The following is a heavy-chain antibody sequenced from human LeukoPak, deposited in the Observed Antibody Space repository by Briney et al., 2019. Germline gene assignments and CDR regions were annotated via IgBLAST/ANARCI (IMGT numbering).Heavy chain of an antibody. CDR2: ITPNPGNP. J-gene: IGHJ5*02. CDR1: GYTFTNYG. CDR3: ARSERYCSAGSCAFDP. D-gene: IGHD2-15*01. V-gene: IGHV7-4-1*01. Sequence: ASVTVSCKASGYTFTNYGINWVRQAPGQGLEWMGWITPNPGNPPYAHGFTGRFVFFLDPFVSPALLQIYSLNAYDTAVYYCARSERYCSAGSCAFDPWGQGTLVTVSS.